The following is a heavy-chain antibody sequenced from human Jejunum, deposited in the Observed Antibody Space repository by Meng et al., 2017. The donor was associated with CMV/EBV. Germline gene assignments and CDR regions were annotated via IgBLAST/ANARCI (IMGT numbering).Heavy chain of an antibody. CDR1: GFDLYDFA. CDR2: ISWNSDRI. J-gene: IGHJ3*01. V-gene: IGHV3-9*01. CDR3: AKDVGAYAGFET. Sequence: GSGFDLYDFAMHWVRRVPGKGLQWVASISWNSDRIDYAGPVKGRFTMSRDNDKNSVYVEMNSLKPEDTALYYCAKDVGAYAGFETWGQGTMVTVSS. D-gene: IGHD4-23*01.